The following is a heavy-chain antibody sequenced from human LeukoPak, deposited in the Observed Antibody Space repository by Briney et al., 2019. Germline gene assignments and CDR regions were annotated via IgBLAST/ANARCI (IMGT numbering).Heavy chain of an antibody. D-gene: IGHD5-18*01. V-gene: IGHV3-48*04. CDR3: ARVKQLWLRVFDY. CDR1: GFTFSSYS. CDR2: ISSSSSTI. Sequence: GSLRLSCAASGFTFSSYSMNWVRQAPGKGLEWVSYISSSSSTIYYADSVKGRFTISRDNAKNSLYLQMNSLRAEDTAVYYCARVKQLWLRVFDYWGQGTLVTVSS. J-gene: IGHJ4*02.